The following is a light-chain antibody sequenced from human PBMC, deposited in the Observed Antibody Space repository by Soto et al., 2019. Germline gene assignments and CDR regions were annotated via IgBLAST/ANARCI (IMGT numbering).Light chain of an antibody. J-gene: IGLJ7*01. Sequence: QLVLTQSPSASASLGASVKLTCTLSSGHSSNAIAWHQQQPEKGPRHLMKVNSDGSHSKGDGIPDRFSGSSSGAERYLTISSLQSEDEADYYSQTWDTGIQAVFGGGTQLTVL. V-gene: IGLV4-69*01. CDR3: QTWDTGIQAV. CDR1: SGHSSNA. CDR2: VNSDGSH.